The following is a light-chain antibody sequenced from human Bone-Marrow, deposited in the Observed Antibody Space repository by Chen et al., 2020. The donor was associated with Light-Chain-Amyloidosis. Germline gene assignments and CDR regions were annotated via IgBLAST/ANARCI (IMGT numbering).Light chain of an antibody. V-gene: IGLV2-14*01. CDR3: SSYTSSVSYV. CDR2: EVS. J-gene: IGLJ1*01. Sequence: QSALTQPASVSGSPGQSITISCTGTSSDVGGYNHVSWYQHHPGKAPKLMIYEVSTRPSGISSRFSGSKSGNTASLSISGLQAEDEADYYCSSYTSSVSYVFGSGTKVTVL. CDR1: SSDVGGYNH.